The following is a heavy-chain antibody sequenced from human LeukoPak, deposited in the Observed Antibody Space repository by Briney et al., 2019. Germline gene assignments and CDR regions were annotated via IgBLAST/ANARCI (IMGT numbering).Heavy chain of an antibody. J-gene: IGHJ5*02. D-gene: IGHD2-8*02. CDR3: ARATGGLLGNWFDP. CDR1: GFTFSDYY. Sequence: PGGSLRLSCAASGFTFSDYYLSWIRQAPGKGLEWVSYISHSGSTIYYADSVKGRFSVSRDNAKNSLYLQMNSLRVEDTAFYYCARATGGLLGNWFDPWGQGTLVTVSS. CDR2: ISHSGSTI. V-gene: IGHV3-11*01.